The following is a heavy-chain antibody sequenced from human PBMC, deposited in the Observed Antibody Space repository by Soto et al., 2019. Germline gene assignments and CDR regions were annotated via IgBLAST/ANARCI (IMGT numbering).Heavy chain of an antibody. CDR2: IYSGGST. J-gene: IGHJ4*02. Sequence: SETVSLTCNVSGGAISGRSNYWGWIRQPPGKGLEYIGSIYSGGSTYYNPSLKSRVTLSVDTSQNQFFLRLTSVTAADTAVYFCARRHPPTWLSDFWGLRTSVPVSS. CDR3: ARRHPPTWLSDF. V-gene: IGHV4-39*01. D-gene: IGHD3-9*01. CDR1: GGAISGRSNY.